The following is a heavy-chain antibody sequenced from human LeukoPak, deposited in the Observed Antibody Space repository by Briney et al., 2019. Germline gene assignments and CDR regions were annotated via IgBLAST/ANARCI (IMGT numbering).Heavy chain of an antibody. D-gene: IGHD3-22*01. CDR3: AKDPTPGHYYDSSGHLNY. CDR2: ISGSGGST. V-gene: IGHV3-23*01. Sequence: GGSLRLSCAASGFTFSSFAMSWVRQAPGKGLEGVSAISGSGGSTYYADSVKGRFTISRDNSKNTLYLQMNSLRAEDTAVYYCAKDPTPGHYYDSSGHLNYWGQGTLVTVSS. J-gene: IGHJ4*02. CDR1: GFTFSSFA.